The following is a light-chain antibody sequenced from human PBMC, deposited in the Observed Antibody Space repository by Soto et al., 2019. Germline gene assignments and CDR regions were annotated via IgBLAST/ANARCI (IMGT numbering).Light chain of an antibody. CDR1: SSDVGGYNY. J-gene: IGLJ1*01. Sequence: QSALTQPASVSGAPGQSIPISCTGTSSDVGGYNYVSWYQQHPGKAPKIIIYDVSNRPSGVSNRFSGSKSGNTAALTISGRQAEDEADYYCTSYTSSSTLYVFGTGTKLTVL. CDR3: TSYTSSSTLYV. V-gene: IGLV2-14*01. CDR2: DVS.